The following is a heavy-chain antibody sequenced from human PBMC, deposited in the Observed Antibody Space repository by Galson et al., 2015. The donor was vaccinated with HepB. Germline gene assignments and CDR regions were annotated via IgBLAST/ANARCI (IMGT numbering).Heavy chain of an antibody. V-gene: IGHV3-72*01. J-gene: IGHJ3*02. CDR3: TRVGITDGGHAFDM. CDR1: GFSFSDHY. D-gene: IGHD7-27*01. CDR2: NRNKANGYTT. Sequence: SLRLSCAASGFSFSDHYMDWVRQAPGKGLEWVGRNRNKANGYTTEYAASVRGRFTISRDDSQNSLYLQMNSLKTEDTAMYYCTRVGITDGGHAFDMWGQGTMVTVSS.